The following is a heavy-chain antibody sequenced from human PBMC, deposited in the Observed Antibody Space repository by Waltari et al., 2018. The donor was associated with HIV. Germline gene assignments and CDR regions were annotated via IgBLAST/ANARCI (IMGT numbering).Heavy chain of an antibody. Sequence: EVQLVESGGGLVRHGGSLRLSCAASGFAVSDHYLVWVRQAAGKRMDWVGRSRNKANSYTTEYAASVKCRFTISRDASKTPLFLQMNSLRADETAIYYCTRDSSGYAGFDSWGQGALVTGSS. CDR1: GFAVSDHY. J-gene: IGHJ4*02. CDR3: TRDSSGYAGFDS. CDR2: SRNKANSYTT. D-gene: IGHD5-12*01. V-gene: IGHV3-72*01.